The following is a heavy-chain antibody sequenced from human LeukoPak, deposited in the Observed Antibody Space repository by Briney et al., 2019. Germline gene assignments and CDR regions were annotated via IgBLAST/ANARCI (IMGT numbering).Heavy chain of an antibody. D-gene: IGHD6-19*01. J-gene: IGHJ3*02. Sequence: PGGSLRLSCAASGFTFSSYWMHWVRQAPGKGLVWVSRINTDGSSTSYADSVKGRFTISRDNAKNTLYLQMNSLRAEDTAVYYCARAKIWLGDAFDIWGQGTMVTVSS. CDR2: INTDGSST. CDR3: ARAKIWLGDAFDI. CDR1: GFTFSSYW. V-gene: IGHV3-74*01.